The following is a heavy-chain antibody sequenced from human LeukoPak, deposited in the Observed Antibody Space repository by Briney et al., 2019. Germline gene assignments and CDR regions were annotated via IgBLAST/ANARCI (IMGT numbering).Heavy chain of an antibody. CDR3: ARDNSIADRGWWFDP. J-gene: IGHJ5*02. CDR2: INPSGSST. D-gene: IGHD4-23*01. V-gene: IGHV1-46*01. Sequence: ASVKVSCKASGYIFTNHYMHWVRQDPGQGLEWMGLINPSGSSTLYAEKFRGRIIMTREMSTATDYMELSSLRSEDTAVYYCARDNSIADRGWWFDPWGQGTLVTVSS. CDR1: GYIFTNHY.